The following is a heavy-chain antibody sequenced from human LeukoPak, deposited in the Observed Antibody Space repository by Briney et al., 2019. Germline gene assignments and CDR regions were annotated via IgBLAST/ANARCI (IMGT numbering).Heavy chain of an antibody. V-gene: IGHV3-7*01. CDR2: IKQDGSEK. D-gene: IGHD6-6*01. J-gene: IGHJ4*02. CDR1: GFTFSRYW. CDR3: ARESFAARWD. Sequence: GGSLRLSCAASGFTFSRYWMSWVRQAPGKGLERVANIKQDGSEKDYVDSVKGRFTISRDNAKNSLYLQMNSLTAEDTAVYYCARESFAARWDWGQGTLVTVSS.